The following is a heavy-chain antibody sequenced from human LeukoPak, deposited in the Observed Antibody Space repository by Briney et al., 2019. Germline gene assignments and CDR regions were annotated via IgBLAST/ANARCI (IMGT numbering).Heavy chain of an antibody. Sequence: SVKVSCKASGGTFSSYAISWVRQAPGQGLEWMGGIIPIFGTANYAQKFQGRVTITADESTSTAYMELSSLRSEDTAVYYCATAGSCSSTSCYGTYYYYYGMDVWGQGTTVTVSS. CDR1: GGTFSSYA. CDR2: IIPIFGTA. D-gene: IGHD2-2*01. CDR3: ATAGSCSSTSCYGTYYYYYGMDV. J-gene: IGHJ6*02. V-gene: IGHV1-69*13.